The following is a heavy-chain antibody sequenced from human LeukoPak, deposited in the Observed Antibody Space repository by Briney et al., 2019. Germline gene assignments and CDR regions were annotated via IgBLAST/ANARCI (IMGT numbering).Heavy chain of an antibody. J-gene: IGHJ6*02. CDR2: MNPNSGNT. V-gene: IGHV1-8*01. Sequence: ASVKVSCKASGYTFISYDINWVRQATGQGLEWMGWMNPNSGNTGYVQKFQGRVAMTRNTSTSTAYMELSSLRSEDTAVYYCARGGTSDVYYYYGLDVWGQGTTVTVSS. D-gene: IGHD1-1*01. CDR1: GYTFISYD. CDR3: ARGGTSDVYYYYGLDV.